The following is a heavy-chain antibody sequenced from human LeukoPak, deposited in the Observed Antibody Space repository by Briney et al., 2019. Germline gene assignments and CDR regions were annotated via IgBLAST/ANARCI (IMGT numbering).Heavy chain of an antibody. V-gene: IGHV3-66*01. CDR1: GYTVSRHY. CDR3: ARAVVPAAPFDY. Sequence: GGSLRLSCVASGYTVSRHYISWVRQAPGKGLEWVSVIKSDGTTYSADSVKGRFTISRDNSKNTLYLQMGSLRAEDMAVYYCARAVVPAAPFDYWGQGTLVTVSS. CDR2: IKSDGTT. J-gene: IGHJ4*02. D-gene: IGHD2-2*01.